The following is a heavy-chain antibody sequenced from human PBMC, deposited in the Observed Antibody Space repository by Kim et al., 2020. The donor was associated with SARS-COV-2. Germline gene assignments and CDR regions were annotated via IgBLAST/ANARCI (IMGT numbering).Heavy chain of an antibody. CDR3: ARDYDSSGYSDY. Sequence: YYADSVKGRFTITRDNAKNSLYLQMNSLRAEDTAVYYCARDYDSSGYSDYWGQGTLVTVSS. J-gene: IGHJ4*02. V-gene: IGHV3-21*01. D-gene: IGHD3-22*01.